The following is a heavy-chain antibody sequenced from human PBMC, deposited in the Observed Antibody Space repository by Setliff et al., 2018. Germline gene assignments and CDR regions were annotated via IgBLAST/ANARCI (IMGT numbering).Heavy chain of an antibody. CDR2: IYYSGST. J-gene: IGHJ4*02. V-gene: IGHV4-59*01. CDR3: ARESPLDDYVWGSYRSYYFDY. Sequence: SETLSLTCTVSGGSISSYYWSWIRQPPGKGLEWIGYIYYSGSTNYNPSLKSRVTISVDTSKNQFSLKLSFVTAADTAVYYCARESPLDDYVWGSYRSYYFDYWGQGTLVTVSS. D-gene: IGHD3-16*02. CDR1: GGSISSYY.